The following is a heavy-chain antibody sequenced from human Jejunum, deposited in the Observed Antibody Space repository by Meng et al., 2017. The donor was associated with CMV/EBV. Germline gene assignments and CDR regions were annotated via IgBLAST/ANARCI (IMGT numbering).Heavy chain of an antibody. Sequence: GFTLGGYAMRWVRQAPGKGLGWVAVASYDGGTMYYADSVKGRFTVSRDNSKNALFLQMNSLRAEDTAVYFCARVGGDGVWAFDYWGQGTLGTVSS. J-gene: IGHJ4*02. D-gene: IGHD5/OR15-5a*01. CDR2: ASYDGGTM. CDR1: GFTLGGYA. CDR3: ARVGGDGVWAFDY. V-gene: IGHV3-30*04.